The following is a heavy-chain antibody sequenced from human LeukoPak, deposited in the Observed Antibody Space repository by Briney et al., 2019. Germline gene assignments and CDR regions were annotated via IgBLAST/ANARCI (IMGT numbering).Heavy chain of an antibody. Sequence: PGGSLRLSCAASGFTCSSYWMSWVRQAPGKGLEWVANIKQDGSEKYYVDSVKGRFTISRDNAKNSLYLQMNSLRAEDTAVYYCARAAYAGYYGSGSSSHWGQGTLVTVSS. CDR1: GFTCSSYW. CDR3: ARAAYAGYYGSGSSSH. D-gene: IGHD3-10*01. J-gene: IGHJ4*02. V-gene: IGHV3-7*01. CDR2: IKQDGSEK.